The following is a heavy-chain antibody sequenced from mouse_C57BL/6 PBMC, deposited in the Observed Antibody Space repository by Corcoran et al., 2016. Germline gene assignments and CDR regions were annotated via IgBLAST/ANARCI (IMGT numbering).Heavy chain of an antibody. CDR3: AREAWFAD. CDR2: INTYSGVP. V-gene: IGHV9-3*01. CDR1: GYTFTNYG. J-gene: IGHJ3*01. Sequence: QIQLVQSGPELKKPGETVKISCKASGYTFTNYGMSWVKQAPGKGLKWMGWINTYSGVPTYADDFKGRFAFSLETSASTAYLQINNLKNEDTATYFGAREAWFADWGQGTLVTVSA.